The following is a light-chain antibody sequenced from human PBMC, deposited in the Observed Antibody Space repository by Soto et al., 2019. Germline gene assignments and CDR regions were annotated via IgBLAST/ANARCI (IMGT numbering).Light chain of an antibody. CDR3: MQHTHWPHT. V-gene: IGKV1-5*01. Sequence: VGDRVTLPCRASQAISTWMAWYQQKPGKAPKLLVYDASTLQSGVASRFIGSGSGTDFTLRISWVEAEDVGIYYCMQHTHWPHTFGQGTKVDI. CDR1: QAISTW. CDR2: DAS. J-gene: IGKJ1*01.